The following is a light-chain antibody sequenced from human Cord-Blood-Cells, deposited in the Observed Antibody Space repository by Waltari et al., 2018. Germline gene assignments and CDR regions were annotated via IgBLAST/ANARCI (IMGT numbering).Light chain of an antibody. V-gene: IGKV1-39*01. J-gene: IGKJ1*01. CDR2: AAS. CDR1: QSISSY. CDR3: QQSYSTPPT. Sequence: DIQMPQSPSSLSASVGDSVNITCRASQSISSYLNWYQQKPGKAPKLLIYAASSLQSGVPSRFSGSGSGTDFTLTISSLQPEDFATYYCQQSYSTPPTFGQGTKVEIK.